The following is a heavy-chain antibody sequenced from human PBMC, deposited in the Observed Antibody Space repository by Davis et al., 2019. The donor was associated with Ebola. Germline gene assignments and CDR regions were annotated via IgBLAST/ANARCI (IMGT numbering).Heavy chain of an antibody. CDR2: IRQDGGET. V-gene: IGHV3-7*03. J-gene: IGHJ4*02. CDR3: ARDAVPAAQDY. CDR1: GFAFSIHW. D-gene: IGHD2-2*01. Sequence: PGGSLRLSCAAASGFAFSIHWMTWVRQAPGKGLEWVANIRQDGGETYYAASVKGRFAISRDNAKNALYLQMNSLRAEDTAIYYCARDAVPAAQDYWGQGTLVTVSS.